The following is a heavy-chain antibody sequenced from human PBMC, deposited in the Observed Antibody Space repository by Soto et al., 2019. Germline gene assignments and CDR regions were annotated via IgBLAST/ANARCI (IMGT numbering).Heavy chain of an antibody. CDR1: GGSISSYY. D-gene: IGHD1-1*01. V-gene: IGHV4-59*12. J-gene: IGHJ3*02. CDR3: ARVERGTATTVVDAFDI. CDR2: MYYSGGT. Sequence: SETLSLTCTVSGGSISSYYWSWIRQPPGKGLEWIGDMYYSGGTHYNPSLKSRVTISVDTSKIQFSLKMSSVTAADTALYYCARVERGTATTVVDAFDIWGPGTLVTVSS.